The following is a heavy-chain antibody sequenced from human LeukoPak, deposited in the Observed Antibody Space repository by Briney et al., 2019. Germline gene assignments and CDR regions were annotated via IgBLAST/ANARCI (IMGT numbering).Heavy chain of an antibody. CDR1: GFSLSTARMG. Sequence: SGPTLVNPTETLTLTCIVSGFSLSTARMGVGWIRQPPGKALEWLAHIFSDDEKFFSHSLKSRLTVSKDTSKSQVTLVVTNMDPVDTATYYCVRMTGTILDSWGQGTLVTVSS. CDR3: VRMTGTILDS. J-gene: IGHJ4*02. D-gene: IGHD1-14*01. V-gene: IGHV2-26*01. CDR2: IFSDDEK.